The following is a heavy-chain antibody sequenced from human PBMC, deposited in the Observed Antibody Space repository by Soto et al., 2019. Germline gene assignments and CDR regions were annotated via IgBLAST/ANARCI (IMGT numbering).Heavy chain of an antibody. CDR2: ISYDGSNK. J-gene: IGHJ6*02. CDR3: AKDVSYRMDV. CDR1: GFTFSSYG. V-gene: IGHV3-30*18. Sequence: QVQLVESGGGVVQPGRSLRLSCAASGFTFSSYGMHWVRQAPGKGLEWMAVISYDGSNKYYADSVKGRFTISRDNSKNTLYLQMNSLRAEDTAVYYCAKDVSYRMDVWGQGTTVTVSS. D-gene: IGHD2-8*01.